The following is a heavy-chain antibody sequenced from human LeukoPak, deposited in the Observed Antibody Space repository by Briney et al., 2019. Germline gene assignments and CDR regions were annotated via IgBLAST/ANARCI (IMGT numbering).Heavy chain of an antibody. CDR1: GFTFSSYS. J-gene: IGHJ4*02. CDR3: VRGPLYGDYPY. Sequence: PGGSLRLSCAASGFTFSSYSMNWVRQAPGRGLEWISFIRGKAFGGTTEYAASVKGRFTISRDDSKRIAYLQMNSLKTEDTGLYYCVRGPLYGDYPYWGQGTLVTVSS. CDR2: IRGKAFGGTT. V-gene: IGHV3-49*04. D-gene: IGHD4-17*01.